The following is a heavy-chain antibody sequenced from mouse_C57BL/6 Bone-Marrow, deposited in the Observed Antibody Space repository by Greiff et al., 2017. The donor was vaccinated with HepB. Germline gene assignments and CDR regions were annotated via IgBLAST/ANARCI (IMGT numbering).Heavy chain of an antibody. V-gene: IGHV5-15*01. CDR1: GFTFSDYG. CDR3: ARSWDFAY. J-gene: IGHJ3*01. D-gene: IGHD4-1*01. CDR2: ISNLAYSI. Sequence: EVKLVESGGGLVQPGGSLKLSCAASGFTFSDYGMAWVRQAPRKGPEWVAFISNLAYSIYYADTVTGRFTISRENAKNTLYLEMSSLRSEDTAMYYCARSWDFAYWGQGTLVTVSA.